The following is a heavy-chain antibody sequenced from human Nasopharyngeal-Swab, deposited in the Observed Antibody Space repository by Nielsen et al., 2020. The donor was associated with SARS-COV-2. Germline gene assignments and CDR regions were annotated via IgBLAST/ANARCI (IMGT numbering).Heavy chain of an antibody. CDR1: GFSLTSGVG. Sequence: SGPTLVKPTQTLTLTCSFSGFSLTSGVGVAWIRQPPGKALEWLAFIYWDDDKRYSPSLKSRLTITKDTSKNQVLLTMTNLGPVDTATYYCAHRRSTFYDGSGSFDYWGQGTLVTVSS. V-gene: IGHV2-5*02. D-gene: IGHD3-10*01. CDR3: AHRRSTFYDGSGSFDY. J-gene: IGHJ4*02. CDR2: IYWDDDK.